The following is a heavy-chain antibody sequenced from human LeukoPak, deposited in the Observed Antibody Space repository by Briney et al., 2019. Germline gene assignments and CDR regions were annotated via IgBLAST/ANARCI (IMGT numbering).Heavy chain of an antibody. CDR2: INSDESST. D-gene: IGHD3-10*01. CDR1: GFTFSDYW. V-gene: IGHV3-74*01. Sequence: PGGSLRLSCAASGFTFSDYWMHWVRQSPGKGLVCVSRINSDESSTDYAHSVKGRFTISRDNAKNTLYLQMNSLRAEDTAIYYCARVRYYGSGQNNWFDPWGQGTLVTVSS. CDR3: ARVRYYGSGQNNWFDP. J-gene: IGHJ5*02.